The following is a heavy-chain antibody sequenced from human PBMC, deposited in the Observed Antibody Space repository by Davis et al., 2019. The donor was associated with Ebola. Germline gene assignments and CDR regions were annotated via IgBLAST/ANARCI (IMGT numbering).Heavy chain of an antibody. CDR1: GGSISSSSYY. Sequence: PSETLSLTCTVSGGSISSSSYYWGWIRQPPGKGLEWIGSIYYSGSTYCNPSLKSRVTISVDTSKNQFSLKLSSVTAADTAVYYCARHAYSYGMDVWGQGTTVTVSS. D-gene: IGHD2-21*01. J-gene: IGHJ6*02. V-gene: IGHV4-39*01. CDR3: ARHAYSYGMDV. CDR2: IYYSGST.